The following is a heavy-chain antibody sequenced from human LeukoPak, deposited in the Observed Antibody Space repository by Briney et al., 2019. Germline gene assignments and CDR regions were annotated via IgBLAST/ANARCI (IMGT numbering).Heavy chain of an antibody. CDR3: VREGGDDDY. CDR2: ISSTSVII. V-gene: IGHV3-48*02. CDR1: GFTFSSYS. D-gene: IGHD3-10*01. J-gene: IGHJ4*02. Sequence: GGSLRLSCAASGFTFSSYSMNWVRQAPGKGLEWVSYISSTSVIIYYADSVKGRFTISRDNAENSLSLQMNSLRDEDTAVYYCVREGGDDDYWGQGTLVTVS.